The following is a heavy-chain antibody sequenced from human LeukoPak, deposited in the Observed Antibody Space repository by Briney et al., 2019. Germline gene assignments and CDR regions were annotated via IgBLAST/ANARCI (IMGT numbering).Heavy chain of an antibody. CDR1: GYTFTSYY. J-gene: IGHJ4*02. CDR3: ARGPYSSSWLT. CDR2: INPSGGST. V-gene: IGHV1-46*01. D-gene: IGHD6-13*01. Sequence: ASVKVSCKASGYTFTSYYMHWVRQAPGQGLEWMGIINPSGGSTSYAQKFQGRVTMTRDTSISTAYMELSRLRSDDTAVYYCARGPYSSSWLTWGQGTLVTVSS.